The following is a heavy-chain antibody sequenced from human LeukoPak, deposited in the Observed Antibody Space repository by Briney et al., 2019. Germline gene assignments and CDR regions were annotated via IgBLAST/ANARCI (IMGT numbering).Heavy chain of an antibody. Sequence: GGSLRLSCAASGFTFSDSYMSWIRQPPAKGLEWISYISSSGETIYYADSMKGRFTISRDNAKNSLYLHINSLSAEDTAVYYCARNLPVRNDGWPLFDYWGQGTLVTVSS. J-gene: IGHJ4*02. V-gene: IGHV3-11*01. CDR2: ISSSGETI. CDR3: ARNLPVRNDGWPLFDY. CDR1: GFTFSDSY. D-gene: IGHD1-1*01.